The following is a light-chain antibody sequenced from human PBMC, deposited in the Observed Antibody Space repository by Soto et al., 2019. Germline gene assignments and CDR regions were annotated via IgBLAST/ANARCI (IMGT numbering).Light chain of an antibody. CDR2: DVT. CDR3: CSYAGSSSFRVL. CDR1: NSDVGTYNY. V-gene: IGLV2-11*01. J-gene: IGLJ2*01. Sequence: QSVLTQPRSVSGSPVQSVTISCTGTNSDVGTYNYVSWYQQHPGKAPKLIIYDVTKRPSGVPDRFSGSKSGNTASLIISGLQAADEAEYYCCCCSYAGSSSFRVLFGGGTKLTVL.